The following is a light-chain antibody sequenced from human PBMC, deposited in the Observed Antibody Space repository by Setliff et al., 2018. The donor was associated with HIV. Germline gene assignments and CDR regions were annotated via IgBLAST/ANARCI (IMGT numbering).Light chain of an antibody. CDR2: QAS. V-gene: IGLV2-23*01. CDR1: SGDVGRYNL. J-gene: IGLJ1*01. CDR3: CSNTGSNTDV. Sequence: QSALTQPASVSGSPGQSITISCTGTSGDVGRYNLVSWYQQQPGKPPNLMIYQASKRPSGVSNRFSGSKSGNTASLTTSGLQAEDEADYYCCSNTGSNTDVFGTGTKVTVL.